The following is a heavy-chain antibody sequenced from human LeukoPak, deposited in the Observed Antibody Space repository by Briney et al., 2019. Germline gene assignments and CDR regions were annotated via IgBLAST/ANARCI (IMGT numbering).Heavy chain of an antibody. CDR3: ARKSGARTLWSRNGSFDY. CDR2: IYTSGST. D-gene: IGHD1-14*01. CDR1: GGSISSYY. V-gene: IGHV4-4*07. J-gene: IGHJ4*02. Sequence: SETLSLTCTVSGGSISSYYWSWIRQPAGKGLEWIGRIYTSGSTNYNPSLKSRVTMSVDTSKNQFSLKLSSVTAADTAVYYCARKSGARTLWSRNGSFDYWGQGTLVTVSS.